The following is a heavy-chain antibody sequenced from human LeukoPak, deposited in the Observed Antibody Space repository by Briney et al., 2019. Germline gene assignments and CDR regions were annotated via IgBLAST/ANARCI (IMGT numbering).Heavy chain of an antibody. J-gene: IGHJ4*02. CDR2: FDPEDDET. CDR1: GYSLTQLS. D-gene: IGHD1-20*01. Sequence: VASVKVSCKVSGYSLTQLSIHWVRQAPAKGLEWMGGFDPEDDETIYAQKFQGRVTMTEDTVTDTVYMELTSLRSEDTAIYFCATGLSYNWRIFDYWGQGTLVTVSS. CDR3: ATGLSYNWRIFDY. V-gene: IGHV1-24*01.